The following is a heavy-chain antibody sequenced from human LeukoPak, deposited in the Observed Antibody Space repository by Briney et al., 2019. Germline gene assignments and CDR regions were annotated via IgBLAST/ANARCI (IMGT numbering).Heavy chain of an antibody. CDR1: GYTFTSYS. V-gene: IGHV1-3*03. CDR3: ARVVRYSSGPLTDLLPYYFDS. Sequence: ASVKVSCKASGYTFTSYSIHWVRQAPGQRLEWMGWINAGNGNTKYSQEFQGRVTISRDTSASTAYMELSSLTSEDMAVYYCARVVRYSSGPLTDLLPYYFDSWGQGTLVTVSS. CDR2: INAGNGNT. D-gene: IGHD6-19*01. J-gene: IGHJ4*02.